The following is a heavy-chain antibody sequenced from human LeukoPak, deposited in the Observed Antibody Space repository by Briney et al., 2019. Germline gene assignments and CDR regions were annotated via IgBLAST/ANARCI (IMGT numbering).Heavy chain of an antibody. CDR3: AATRVCGGVLLRPNCLYFED. Sequence: GGSLRLSCVASGITFSNYAVSWVRQAPEKGLDWVSVISGSAHKIRYADSVQGRFTVSRDNSKNTLYLQMNSLRAEDTAIYYCAATRVCGGVLLRPNCLYFEDWGQGTLVTVSS. J-gene: IGHJ4*02. V-gene: IGHV3-23*01. D-gene: IGHD3-10*01. CDR2: ISGSAHKI. CDR1: GITFSNYA.